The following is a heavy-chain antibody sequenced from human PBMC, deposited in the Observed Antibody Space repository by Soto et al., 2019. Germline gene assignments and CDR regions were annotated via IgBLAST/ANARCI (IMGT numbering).Heavy chain of an antibody. CDR3: ARADILTGYSKSPAQT. V-gene: IGHV3-30*03. D-gene: IGHD3-9*01. Sequence: GGSLRLSCAASGFTFSSYGMHWVRQAPGKGLEWVAVISYDGSNKYYADSVKGRFTISRDNSKNTLYLQMNSLRAEDTAVYYCARADILTGYSKSPAQTWGQGTLVTVSS. J-gene: IGHJ5*02. CDR1: GFTFSSYG. CDR2: ISYDGSNK.